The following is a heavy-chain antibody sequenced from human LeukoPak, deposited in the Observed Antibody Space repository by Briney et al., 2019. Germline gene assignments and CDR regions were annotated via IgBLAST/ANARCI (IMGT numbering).Heavy chain of an antibody. V-gene: IGHV3-53*01. CDR3: AKRVPYSSSWYYFDY. CDR2: IYSGGST. CDR1: GFTVSSNY. J-gene: IGHJ4*02. Sequence: GGSLRLSCAASGFTVSSNYMSWVRQAPGKGLEWVSVIYSGGSTYYADSVKGRFTISRDNSKNTLYLQMNSLRAGDTAVYYCAKRVPYSSSWYYFDYWGQGTLVTVSS. D-gene: IGHD6-13*01.